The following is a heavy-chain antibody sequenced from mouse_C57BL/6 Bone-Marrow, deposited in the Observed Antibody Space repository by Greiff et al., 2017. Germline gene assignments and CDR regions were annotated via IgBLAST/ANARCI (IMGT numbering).Heavy chain of an antibody. CDR3: ARGGAGSFAY. CDR1: GYTFTSSG. CDR2: IYPRSGNT. D-gene: IGHD3-3*01. V-gene: IGHV1-81*01. J-gene: IGHJ3*01. Sequence: VQLQQSGAELARPGASVKLSCKASGYTFTSSGISWVKQSTGQGLEWIGEIYPRSGNTYYNEKFKGKATLTVDKSSSTAYMELRSLTSEDSAVYFCARGGAGSFAYWGQGTLVTVSA.